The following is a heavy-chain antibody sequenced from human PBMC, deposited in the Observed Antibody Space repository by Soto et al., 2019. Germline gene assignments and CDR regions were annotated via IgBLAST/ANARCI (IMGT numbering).Heavy chain of an antibody. CDR1: GFTFSDHY. V-gene: IGHV3-72*01. CDR2: SRNKANSYST. Sequence: EVQLVESGGGLVQPGGSLRLSCAASGFTFSDHYMDWVRQAPGKGLEWVGRSRNKANSYSTEYAASVKGRFTISRDESKHSLYLQMNSLKTEDTAVYYCARFSGSYTRGLDYWGQGPLVTVSS. D-gene: IGHD1-26*01. J-gene: IGHJ4*02. CDR3: ARFSGSYTRGLDY.